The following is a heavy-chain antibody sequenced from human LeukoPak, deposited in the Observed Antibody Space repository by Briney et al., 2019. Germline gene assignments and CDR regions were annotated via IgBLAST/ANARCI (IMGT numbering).Heavy chain of an antibody. Sequence: PGGSLRLSCAASGFTFSSYAMSWVRQAPGKGLEWVAVISVDGSNKYYADSVKGRFTISRDNSKNTLYLQMNSLRAEDTAVYYCAKGDNDILTGYYNSFDYWGQGTLVTVSS. V-gene: IGHV3-30*18. CDR3: AKGDNDILTGYYNSFDY. J-gene: IGHJ4*02. CDR2: ISVDGSNK. D-gene: IGHD3-9*01. CDR1: GFTFSSYA.